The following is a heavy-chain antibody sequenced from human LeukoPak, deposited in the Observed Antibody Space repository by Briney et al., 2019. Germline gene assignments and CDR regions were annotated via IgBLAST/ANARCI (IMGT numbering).Heavy chain of an antibody. Sequence: GASVKVSCKASGGTFSSYAISWVRQAPGQGLEWMGGIIPIFGTANYAQRFQGRVTITADESTSTAYMELSSLRSEDTAVYYCASRIAVAGTQYFQHWGQGTLVTVSS. CDR3: ASRIAVAGTQYFQH. D-gene: IGHD6-19*01. CDR1: GGTFSSYA. J-gene: IGHJ1*01. CDR2: IIPIFGTA. V-gene: IGHV1-69*01.